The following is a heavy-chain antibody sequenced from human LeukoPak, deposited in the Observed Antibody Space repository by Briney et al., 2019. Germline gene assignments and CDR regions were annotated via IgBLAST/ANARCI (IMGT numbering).Heavy chain of an antibody. V-gene: IGHV3-64D*06. Sequence: GSLRLSCSASGFTFSSYAMHWVRQAPGEGLEYVSAISSNGGSTYYADSVKGRFTISRDNSKNTLYLQMSSLRAEDTAVYYCVSSGYSSGWFDYWGQGTLVTVSS. CDR2: ISSNGGST. D-gene: IGHD6-19*01. J-gene: IGHJ4*02. CDR1: GFTFSSYA. CDR3: VSSGYSSGWFDY.